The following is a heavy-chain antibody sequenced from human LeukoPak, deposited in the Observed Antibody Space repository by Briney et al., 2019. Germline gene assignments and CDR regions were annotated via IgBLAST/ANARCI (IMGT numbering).Heavy chain of an antibody. J-gene: IGHJ4*02. CDR3: TREDY. Sequence: ASVKVSCKGSGYTFTADYMHWVRQAPGQGLEWMGWIDPNSGGTTYAQKFQGRVTMTRDTSIGTAYMELSSLRSDDTAVYFCTREDYWGQGTLVTVSS. CDR1: GYTFTADY. V-gene: IGHV1-2*02. CDR2: IDPNSGGT.